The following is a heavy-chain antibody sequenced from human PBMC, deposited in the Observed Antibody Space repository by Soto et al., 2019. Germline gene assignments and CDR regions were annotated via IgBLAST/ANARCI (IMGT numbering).Heavy chain of an antibody. Sequence: PGGSLRLSCAASGFTFSSYEMNWVRQAPGKGLEWVSHISSSGKTTYYADSVKGRFTISRDNAKNSLYLQMSSLRAEDTAVYYCARAYDSSGFFYTFLYRGLGTLVTVSS. J-gene: IGHJ4*02. V-gene: IGHV3-48*03. D-gene: IGHD3-22*01. CDR2: ISSSGKTT. CDR1: GFTFSSYE. CDR3: ARAYDSSGFFYTFLY.